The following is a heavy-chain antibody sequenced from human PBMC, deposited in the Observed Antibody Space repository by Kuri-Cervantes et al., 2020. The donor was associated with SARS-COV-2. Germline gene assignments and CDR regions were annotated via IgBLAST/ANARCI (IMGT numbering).Heavy chain of an antibody. CDR3: ARQMMSSITIFGVVITRNWFDP. Sequence: SETLSLTCTVSGGSISNDYWSWIRQSPGKGLEWIGHIYYSGSSSYNPSLRSRLTISVDTSKNQFSLKLSSVTAADTAVYYCARQMMSSITIFGVVITRNWFDPWGQGTLVTVSS. J-gene: IGHJ5*02. CDR2: IYYSGSS. CDR1: GGSISNDY. V-gene: IGHV4-59*08. D-gene: IGHD3-3*01.